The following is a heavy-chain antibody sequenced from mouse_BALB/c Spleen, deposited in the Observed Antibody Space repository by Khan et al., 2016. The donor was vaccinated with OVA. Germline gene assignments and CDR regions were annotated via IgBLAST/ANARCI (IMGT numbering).Heavy chain of an antibody. V-gene: IGHV1-4*01. J-gene: IGHJ3*01. Sequence: QVQLQQSGAELARPGASVKMSCKASGYTFTSYTIHWIKVRPGQGLEWIGFLNPSNGYTNYNQKFKDKATLTADKSSTTVHMQLSSLTSDDSAVYNCVRDGAYHRNDGCVAYGGQGTLVTDSA. CDR2: LNPSNGYT. CDR3: VRDGAYHRNDGCVAY. CDR1: GYTFTSYT. D-gene: IGHD2-14*01.